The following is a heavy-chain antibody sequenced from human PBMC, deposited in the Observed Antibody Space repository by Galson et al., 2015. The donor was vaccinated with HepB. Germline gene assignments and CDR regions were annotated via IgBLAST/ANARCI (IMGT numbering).Heavy chain of an antibody. D-gene: IGHD3-3*01. CDR2: IYPGDSDT. Sequence: SGAEVKKPGESLKISCKGSGYSFTSYWIGWVRQMPGKGLEWMGIIYPGDSDTRYSPSFQGQVTISADKSISTAYLQWSSLKASDTAMYYCARRNYDFWSGSNYYYYMDVWGKGTTVTVSS. CDR1: GYSFTSYW. J-gene: IGHJ6*03. V-gene: IGHV5-51*03. CDR3: ARRNYDFWSGSNYYYYMDV.